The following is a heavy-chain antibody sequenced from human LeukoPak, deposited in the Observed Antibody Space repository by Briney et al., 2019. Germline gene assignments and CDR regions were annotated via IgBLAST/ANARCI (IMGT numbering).Heavy chain of an antibody. CDR1: GFSFSSYW. D-gene: IGHD5-12*01. Sequence: GGSLRLSCIASGFSFSSYWMTWVRQAPGKGLEWLANIKQEGGEKYYVDSVKGRFTISRDNAKNSLSLQMNSLRAEDTALYYCARDVDANYWGQGTLVTVSS. CDR3: ARDVDANY. V-gene: IGHV3-7*01. CDR2: IKQEGGEK. J-gene: IGHJ4*02.